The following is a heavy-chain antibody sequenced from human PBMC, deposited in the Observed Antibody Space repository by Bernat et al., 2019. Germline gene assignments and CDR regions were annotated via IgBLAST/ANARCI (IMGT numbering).Heavy chain of an antibody. CDR3: ASLWYGDLRDSYYYYGMDV. D-gene: IGHD4-17*01. CDR2: ISSSSSTI. J-gene: IGHJ6*02. CDR1: GFTFSSYS. Sequence: EVQLVESGGGLVQPGGSLRLSCAASGFTFSSYSTNWVRQAPGKGLEWVSYISSSSSTIYYADSVKGRFTIARDNAKNSLYLQMNSLGDEDTAVYYCASLWYGDLRDSYYYYGMDVWGQGTTVTVSS. V-gene: IGHV3-48*02.